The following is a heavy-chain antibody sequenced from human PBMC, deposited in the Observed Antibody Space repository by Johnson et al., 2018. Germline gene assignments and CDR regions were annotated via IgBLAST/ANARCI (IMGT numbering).Heavy chain of an antibody. CDR3: AKEVKYYYDSSGFSGDFQH. CDR1: GFTFSSYA. CDR2: ISGSGGST. D-gene: IGHD3-22*01. V-gene: IGHV3-23*01. Sequence: VQLLESGGGLVQPGGSLRLSCAASGFTFSSYAMSWVRQAPGKGLEWVSGISGSGGSTYYADSVKGRFTISRDKSKNTLYLQRNSLRAEDPDVYYCAKEVKYYYDSSGFSGDFQHWGQGTLVTVSS. J-gene: IGHJ1*01.